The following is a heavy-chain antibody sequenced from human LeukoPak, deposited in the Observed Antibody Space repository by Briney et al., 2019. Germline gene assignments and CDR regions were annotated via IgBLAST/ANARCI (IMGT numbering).Heavy chain of an antibody. Sequence: QPGGALRLSCAASGFTFSSYAMHWVRQAPGKGLERVAVISYDGSNKYYADSVKGRFNISRDNSKNTLYLQMNSLRAEDTAVYYCARDPRGYSSSWYNYYYYYYIDVWGKGTTVTVSS. CDR2: ISYDGSNK. J-gene: IGHJ6*03. V-gene: IGHV3-30*14. D-gene: IGHD6-13*01. CDR1: GFTFSSYA. CDR3: ARDPRGYSSSWYNYYYYYYIDV.